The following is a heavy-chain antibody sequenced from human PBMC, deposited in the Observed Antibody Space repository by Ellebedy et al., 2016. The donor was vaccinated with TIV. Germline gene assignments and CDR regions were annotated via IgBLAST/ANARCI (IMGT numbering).Heavy chain of an antibody. V-gene: IGHV3-7*01. D-gene: IGHD4-23*01. Sequence: PGGSLRLSCAASRFTFSSYWMSWVRQAPGKGLEWVANIKQDGIEKHYVDSVKGRFTISRDNAKNSLYLQMNSLRDEDTAVYYCASLTTVVTTKRGGYWGQGTLVTVSS. CDR2: IKQDGIEK. J-gene: IGHJ4*02. CDR1: RFTFSSYW. CDR3: ASLTTVVTTKRGGY.